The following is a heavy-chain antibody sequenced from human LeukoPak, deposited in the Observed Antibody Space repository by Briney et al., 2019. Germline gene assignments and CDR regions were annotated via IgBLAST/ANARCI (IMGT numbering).Heavy chain of an antibody. CDR2: ISSGGTYI. CDR1: GFTFGTYA. CDR3: ARYRPSGRSRGVVVQ. J-gene: IGHJ4*02. V-gene: IGHV3-21*01. D-gene: IGHD2-15*01. Sequence: GGSLRLSCAASGFTFGTYAMTWVRQAPGKGVEWVSSISSGGTYIYYAESLRGRSTISRDNTKNFLYLQLSTLRVEDTAVYYCARYRPSGRSRGVVVQWGQGTLVTVSS.